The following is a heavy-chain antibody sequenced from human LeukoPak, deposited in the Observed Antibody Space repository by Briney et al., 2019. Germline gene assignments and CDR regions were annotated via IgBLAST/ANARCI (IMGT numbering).Heavy chain of an antibody. CDR3: ARGTVGMIVVVPEDY. D-gene: IGHD3-22*01. J-gene: IGHJ4*02. Sequence: ASVKLSCKASGYTFTSYGISWVRQAPGQGLEWMGWISAYNGNTNYAQKLQGRVTMTTDTSTSTAYMELRSLRSDDTAVYYCARGTVGMIVVVPEDYWGQGTLVTVSS. V-gene: IGHV1-18*01. CDR1: GYTFTSYG. CDR2: ISAYNGNT.